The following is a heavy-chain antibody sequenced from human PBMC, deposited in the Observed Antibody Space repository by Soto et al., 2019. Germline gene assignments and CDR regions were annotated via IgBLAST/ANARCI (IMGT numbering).Heavy chain of an antibody. CDR2: IYSGGST. D-gene: IGHD1-26*01. Sequence: GGSLRLSCAASGFSVSTNYMTWVRQAPGKGLEWVSVIYSGGSTYYADSVKGRFTISRDNSKNTLHLQMNSLRAEDTAVYYCARGSGSLYYFDFWGRGTLVTVSS. CDR3: ARGSGSLYYFDF. V-gene: IGHV3-53*01. J-gene: IGHJ4*02. CDR1: GFSVSTNY.